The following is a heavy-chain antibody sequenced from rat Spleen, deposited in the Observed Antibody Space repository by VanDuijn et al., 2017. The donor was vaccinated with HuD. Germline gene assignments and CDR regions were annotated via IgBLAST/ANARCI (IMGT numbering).Heavy chain of an antibody. J-gene: IGHJ1*01. CDR3: TRRGYLSDWYFDF. CDR2: ISYDGSKT. V-gene: IGHV5-29*01. D-gene: IGHD4-4*01. CDR1: GFTFSDFY. Sequence: EVQLVESDGGLVQPGRSLKLSCAASGFTFSDFYMAWVRQAPTTGLEWVATISYDGSKTYYRDSVKGRFTISRDNVRSTLNLHMDSLRSEDTAIYYCTRRGYLSDWYFDFWGPGTMVTVSS.